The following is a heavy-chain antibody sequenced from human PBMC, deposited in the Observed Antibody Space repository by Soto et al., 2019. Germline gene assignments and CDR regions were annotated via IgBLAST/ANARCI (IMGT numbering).Heavy chain of an antibody. Sequence: QVQLVQSGAEVKKPGSSVKVSCKASGGIFSTYAISWLRQAPGKGLEGREGIIPIFGTPNYAQRFQGRVTITADESTTTSYMELSRLKSEDTAVYYCARDRDDYGSGNYYNRIDFWGQGTLVTVSS. CDR3: ARDRDDYGSGNYYNRIDF. D-gene: IGHD3-10*01. CDR1: GGIFSTYA. J-gene: IGHJ4*02. V-gene: IGHV1-69*01. CDR2: IIPIFGTP.